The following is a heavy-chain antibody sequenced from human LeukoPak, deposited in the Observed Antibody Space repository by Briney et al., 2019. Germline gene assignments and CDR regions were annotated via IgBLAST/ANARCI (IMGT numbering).Heavy chain of an antibody. CDR3: ARDRANSWYFDL. D-gene: IGHD2/OR15-2a*01. CDR1: GFTFSSYA. CDR2: ISYDGSNK. J-gene: IGHJ2*01. V-gene: IGHV3-30*04. Sequence: GGSLRLSCAASGFTFSSYAMHWVRQAPGKGLEWVAVISYDGSNKYYADSVKGRFTISRDNSKNTLYLQMNSLRAEDTAVYYCARDRANSWYFDLWGCGTLVTVSS.